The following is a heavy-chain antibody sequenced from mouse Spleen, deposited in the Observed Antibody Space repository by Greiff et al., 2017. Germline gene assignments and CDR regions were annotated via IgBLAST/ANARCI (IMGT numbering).Heavy chain of an antibody. J-gene: IGHJ2*01. D-gene: IGHD2-1*01. CDR1: GFTFSSYA. CDR3: ARRGDGNYAFDY. Sequence: EVKLVESGGGLVKPGGSLKLSCAASGFTFSSYAMSWVRQTPEKRLEWVATISSGGSYTYYPDSVKGRFTISRDNAKNTLYLQMSSLRSEDTAMYYCARRGDGNYAFDYWGQGTTLTVSS. CDR2: ISSGGSYT. V-gene: IGHV5-9-1*01.